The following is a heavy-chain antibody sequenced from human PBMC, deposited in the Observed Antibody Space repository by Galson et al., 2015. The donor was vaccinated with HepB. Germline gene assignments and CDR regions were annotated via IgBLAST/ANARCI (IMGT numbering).Heavy chain of an antibody. CDR2: IIPIFGTA. V-gene: IGHV1-69*13. J-gene: IGHJ6*02. Sequence: SVMVSCKASGGTFSSYAISWVRPAPGQGLEWMGGIIPIFGTANYAQKFQGSVTLTAAESTSTAYMELSSLGSEDTAVYYCARDDGYYGDYGGGYYYYGMDVWGQGTTVTVAS. CDR1: GGTFSSYA. CDR3: ARDDGYYGDYGGGYYYYGMDV. D-gene: IGHD4-17*01.